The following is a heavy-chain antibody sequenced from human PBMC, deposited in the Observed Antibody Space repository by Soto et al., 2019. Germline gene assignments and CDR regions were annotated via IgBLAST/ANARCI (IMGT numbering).Heavy chain of an antibody. CDR3: ARTTVTTGFYYGMDL. J-gene: IGHJ6*02. CDR2: ISWSSGSI. Sequence: PGGSLRLSCAASGFRFDDYAMHWVRQAPGKGLEWVSGISWSSGSIGYAASVKGRFTISRDNDGNSPFLQMNGLGSDDTALYYCARTTVTTGFYYGMDLWGQGTMVTVSS. V-gene: IGHV3-9*01. D-gene: IGHD4-17*01. CDR1: GFRFDDYA.